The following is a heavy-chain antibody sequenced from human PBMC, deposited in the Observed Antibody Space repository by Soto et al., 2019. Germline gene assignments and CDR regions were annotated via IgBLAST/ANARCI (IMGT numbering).Heavy chain of an antibody. CDR2: ISYDGSNK. V-gene: IGHV3-30-3*01. Sequence: PGGSLRLSCAASGFTFSSYAMHWVRQAPGKGLEWVAVISYDGSNKYYADSVKGRFTISRDNSKNTLYLQMNSLRAEDTAVYYCARGVYTRWRYSSGWHSYYGMDVWGQGTTVTVSS. D-gene: IGHD6-19*01. J-gene: IGHJ6*02. CDR3: ARGVYTRWRYSSGWHSYYGMDV. CDR1: GFTFSSYA.